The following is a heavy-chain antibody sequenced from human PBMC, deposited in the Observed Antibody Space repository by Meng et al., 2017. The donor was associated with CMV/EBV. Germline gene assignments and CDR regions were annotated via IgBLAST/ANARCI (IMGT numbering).Heavy chain of an antibody. D-gene: IGHD3-3*01. CDR1: GFTFSDYY. Sequence: GGSLRLSCAASGFTFSDYYMSWIRQAPGKGLEWVSYISSSGSTIYYADSVKGRFTISRVNAKNSLYLQMNSLRAEDTAAYYCARVSRYDFWSGIYYYYGMDVWGQGTTVTVSS. V-gene: IGHV3-11*04. CDR2: ISSSGSTI. CDR3: ARVSRYDFWSGIYYYYGMDV. J-gene: IGHJ6*02.